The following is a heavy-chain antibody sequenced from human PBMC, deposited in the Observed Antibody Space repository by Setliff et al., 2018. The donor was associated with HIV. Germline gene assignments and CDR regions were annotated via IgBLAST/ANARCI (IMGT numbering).Heavy chain of an antibody. D-gene: IGHD3-10*01. Sequence: SETLSLTCTVSGGSISSTNYFWGWIRQPPGKGLEWIGTIYYHGSTYYNPSLKSRVTISIDTSKNQFSLQLTSVTAADTAVYYCARLSLSLVRGIINSGDRFFDYWGQGSLVTVSS. CDR2: IYYHGST. V-gene: IGHV4-39*01. J-gene: IGHJ4*02. CDR3: ARLSLSLVRGIINSGDRFFDY. CDR1: GGSISSTNYF.